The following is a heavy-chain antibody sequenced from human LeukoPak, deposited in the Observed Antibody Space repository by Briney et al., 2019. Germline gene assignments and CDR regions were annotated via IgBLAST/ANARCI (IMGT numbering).Heavy chain of an antibody. Sequence: SETLSLACTVSGGSMSSYYWSWIRQPPGKGLEWIGYIYYSGSTNYNPSLKSRVTISVDTSKNQFTLNLSSVTAADTAVYYCARGRYGWLPFDYWGQGTLVTVSS. D-gene: IGHD3-16*01. CDR3: ARGRYGWLPFDY. V-gene: IGHV4-59*01. CDR1: GGSMSSYY. J-gene: IGHJ4*02. CDR2: IYYSGST.